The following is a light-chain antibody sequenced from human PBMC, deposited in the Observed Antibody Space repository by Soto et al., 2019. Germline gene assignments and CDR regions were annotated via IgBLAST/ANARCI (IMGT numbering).Light chain of an antibody. J-gene: IGKJ4*01. V-gene: IGKV1-9*01. Sequence: DIQMTQSPSSLSASVGDRVTITRRASQDIAIYLAWYQKKPGEAPKLLIYAASTLYGGVPSRFSGMGSWTDVALTITSLQAEDLATYYCQQLRMYPSTFGGGTKVYI. CDR3: QQLRMYPST. CDR1: QDIAIY. CDR2: AAS.